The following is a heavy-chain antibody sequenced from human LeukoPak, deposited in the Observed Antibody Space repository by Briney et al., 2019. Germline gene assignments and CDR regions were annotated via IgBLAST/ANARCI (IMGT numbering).Heavy chain of an antibody. CDR2: ISAYNGNT. V-gene: IGHV1-18*01. J-gene: IGHJ4*02. CDR3: AGTDRKGHYYDSSGYYPVDY. D-gene: IGHD3-22*01. CDR1: GYTFTSYG. Sequence: ASVKVSCKASGYTFTSYGISWVRQAPGQGLEWMGWISAYNGNTNYAQKLQGRVTMTTDTSTSTAYMELRSLRSDDTAVYYCAGTDRKGHYYDSSGYYPVDYWGQGTLVTVSS.